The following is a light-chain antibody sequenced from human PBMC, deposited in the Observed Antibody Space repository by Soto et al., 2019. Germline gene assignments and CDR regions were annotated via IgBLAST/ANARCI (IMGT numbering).Light chain of an antibody. CDR1: SSDIGAYDF. CDR3: SSYAGINELDV. V-gene: IGLV2-8*01. J-gene: IGLJ1*01. CDR2: GVI. Sequence: SVLTQPPTASGTPGQSLIVSCSGTSSDIGAYDFVSWYQQHPGKVPKLLFNGVIKRPAGLPDRFSGSKYCNTACLTVSAPQADDESDYFCSSYAGINELDVFGSGTEVTVL.